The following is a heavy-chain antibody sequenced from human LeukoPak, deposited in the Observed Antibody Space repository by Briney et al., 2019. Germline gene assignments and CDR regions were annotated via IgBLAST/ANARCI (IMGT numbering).Heavy chain of an antibody. CDR3: VREASGGSKGVSGIFDI. V-gene: IGHV3-7*01. CDR1: GFTLRTYW. J-gene: IGHJ3*02. CDR2: IKRDGSEK. D-gene: IGHD6-13*01. Sequence: GGSLRLSCAAPGFTLRTYWMSWVRQAPGKGLEWVASIKRDGSEKYYVDSVKGRFTISRDNAKNSLYLQMNNLRAEDTAVYHCVREASGGSKGVSGIFDIWGQGTLVTVSS.